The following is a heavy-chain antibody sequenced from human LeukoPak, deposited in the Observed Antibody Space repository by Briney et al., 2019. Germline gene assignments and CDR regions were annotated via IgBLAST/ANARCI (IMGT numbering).Heavy chain of an antibody. D-gene: IGHD1-26*01. CDR1: GFTFSSYS. Sequence: PGGSLRLSCAASGFTFSSYSMNWVRQAPGKGLEWVSSISCSSSYIYYADSVKGRFTISRDNAKNSLYLQMNSLRAEDTAVYYCCTSMMGATPCYYYYMDFWGKGTTVTVSS. CDR3: CTSMMGATPCYYYYMDF. CDR2: ISCSSSYI. V-gene: IGHV3-21*01. J-gene: IGHJ6*03.